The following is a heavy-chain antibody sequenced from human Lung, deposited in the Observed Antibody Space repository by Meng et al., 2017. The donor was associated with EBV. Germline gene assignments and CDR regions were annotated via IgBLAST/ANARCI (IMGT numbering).Heavy chain of an antibody. J-gene: IGHJ4*02. CDR3: AREWCSGGSCYPDY. D-gene: IGHD2-15*01. V-gene: IGHV4-30-4*01. CDR2: IYYSGST. CDR1: GGSISSGDYY. Sequence: QGPLQRSGPGLVKPSQTLSLTCTVSGGSISSGDYYWSWIRQPPGKGLEWIGYIYYSGSTYYNPSLKSRVTVSVDTSKNQFSLKLSSVTAADTAVYYCAREWCSGGSCYPDYWGQGTLVTVSS.